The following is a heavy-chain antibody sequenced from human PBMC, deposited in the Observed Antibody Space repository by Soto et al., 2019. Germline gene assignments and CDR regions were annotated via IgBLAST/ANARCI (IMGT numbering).Heavy chain of an antibody. CDR2: ISTVSSAT. J-gene: IGHJ6*02. CDR3: ARYSGSYLSAYFYGRDV. Sequence: QVQLVESGGGLVKPGGSLRLSCAASGFTFSDYYMTWIRQAPGKGLEWVSFISTVSSATNYADSVKGRFTISRDNAKNLVYLKMESLGAEDTAVYYCARYSGSYLSAYFYGRDVWGQGATVTVAS. D-gene: IGHD1-26*01. V-gene: IGHV3-11*06. CDR1: GFTFSDYY.